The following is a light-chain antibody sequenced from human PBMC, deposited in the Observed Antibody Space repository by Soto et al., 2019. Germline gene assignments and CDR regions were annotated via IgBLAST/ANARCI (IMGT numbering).Light chain of an antibody. CDR3: QRSYSTPFT. CDR1: QSISSY. V-gene: IGKV1-39*01. CDR2: AAS. J-gene: IGKJ3*01. Sequence: DIQMTQSPSSLSASVGDRVTITCRASQSISSYLNWYQQKPGKAPKLLIYAASSLQSGVPSSFSGSDSGTDFTLTISSLQPEDFATYYCQRSYSTPFTFGPGTKVDIK.